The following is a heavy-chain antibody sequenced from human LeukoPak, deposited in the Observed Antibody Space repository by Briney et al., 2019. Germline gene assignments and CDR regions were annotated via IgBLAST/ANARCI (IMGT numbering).Heavy chain of an antibody. D-gene: IGHD3-22*01. V-gene: IGHV1-18*01. Sequence: ASVKVSCKASGYTFTSYGISWVRQAPGQGLEWMGWISAYNGNINNAQKLQGRVTMTTDTSTSTAYMELRSLRSDDTAVYYCARVEYYYDSSGYPDDYWGQGTLVTVSS. CDR3: ARVEYYYDSSGYPDDY. CDR2: ISAYNGNI. CDR1: GYTFTSYG. J-gene: IGHJ4*02.